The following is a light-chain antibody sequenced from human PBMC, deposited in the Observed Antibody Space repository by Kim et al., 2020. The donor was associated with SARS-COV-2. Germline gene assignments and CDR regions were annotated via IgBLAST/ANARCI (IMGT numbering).Light chain of an antibody. Sequence: QTVVTQEPSFSVSPGGTVTLTCGLSSGSVSTSYYPSWYQQTPGQAPRALIYSTNSRSSGVPDRFSGSILGNKVALTITGAQADDECDYYCVLYMGSGVWLFGGGTQLTVL. V-gene: IGLV8-61*01. J-gene: IGLJ3*02. CDR3: VLYMGSGVWL. CDR1: SGSVSTSYY. CDR2: STN.